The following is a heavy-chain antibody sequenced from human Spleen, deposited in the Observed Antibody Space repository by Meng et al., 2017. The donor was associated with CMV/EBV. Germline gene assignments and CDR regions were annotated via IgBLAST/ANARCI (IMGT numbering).Heavy chain of an antibody. J-gene: IGHJ6*02. CDR2: IGTAGDT. Sequence: GESLKISCAASGFTFSSNDMHWVRQTTGKGLEWVSAIGTAGDTYYPGSVKGRFTISRENAKNSFYLQMNSLRAGDTAVYYCARDRSGSFLALYYYSMDVWGQGTTVTVSS. V-gene: IGHV3-13*01. D-gene: IGHD1-26*01. CDR3: ARDRSGSFLALYYYSMDV. CDR1: GFTFSSND.